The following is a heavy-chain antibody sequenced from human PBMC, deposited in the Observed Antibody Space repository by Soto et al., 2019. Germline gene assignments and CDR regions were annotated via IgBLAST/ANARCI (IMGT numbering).Heavy chain of an antibody. D-gene: IGHD6-13*01. V-gene: IGHV3-23*01. Sequence: GGSLRLSCAASGFTFSSYAMSWVRQAPGKGLEWVSAISGSGGSTYYADSVKGRFTSSRDKSKNTLYLQMNSLRAEDTAVYYCAKAQYSSRWYWFDPWGPGTLGTVSS. CDR1: GFTFSSYA. CDR2: ISGSGGST. CDR3: AKAQYSSRWYWFDP. J-gene: IGHJ5*02.